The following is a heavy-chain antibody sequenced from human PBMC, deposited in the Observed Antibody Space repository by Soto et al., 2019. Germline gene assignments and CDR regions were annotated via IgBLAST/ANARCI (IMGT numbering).Heavy chain of an antibody. CDR1: GFTFTNYA. J-gene: IGHJ4*02. Sequence: GGSLRLSCAASGFTFTNYAMSWVRQAPGKGLEWVSSISSSGSHTFYPDSVRGRFAVSRDNSKNTLYLQVNSLRAEDTAVYYCAKRPSVEMVVDGPFDYWGLGTLVTVSS. CDR2: ISSSGSHT. D-gene: IGHD2-15*01. V-gene: IGHV3-23*01. CDR3: AKRPSVEMVVDGPFDY.